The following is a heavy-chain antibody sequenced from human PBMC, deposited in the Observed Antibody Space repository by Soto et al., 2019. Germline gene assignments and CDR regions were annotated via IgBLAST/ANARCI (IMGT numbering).Heavy chain of an antibody. CDR2: VSGSGGST. Sequence: GGSLRLSCAASGFTFSSYAMSWVRQAPGKGLEWVSAVSGSGGSTYYADSVKGRFTISRDNSKNTLYLQMNSLRAEDTAVYYCARHVLRYLTGGMDVWGQGTTVTVSS. CDR3: ARHVLRYLTGGMDV. V-gene: IGHV3-23*01. D-gene: IGHD3-9*01. J-gene: IGHJ6*02. CDR1: GFTFSSYA.